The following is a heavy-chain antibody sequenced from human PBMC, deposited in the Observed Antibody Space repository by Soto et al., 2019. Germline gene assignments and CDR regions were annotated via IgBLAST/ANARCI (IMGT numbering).Heavy chain of an antibody. D-gene: IGHD3-3*01. V-gene: IGHV3-33*01. CDR3: AREGALRFLEWLSPAALGYYGMDV. CDR1: GFTFSSYG. Sequence: GGSLRLSCAASGFTFSSYGMHWVRQAPGKGLEWVAVIWYDGSNKYYADSVKGRFTISRDNSKNTLYLQMNSLRAEDTAVYYCAREGALRFLEWLSPAALGYYGMDVWGQGTTVTVSS. J-gene: IGHJ6*02. CDR2: IWYDGSNK.